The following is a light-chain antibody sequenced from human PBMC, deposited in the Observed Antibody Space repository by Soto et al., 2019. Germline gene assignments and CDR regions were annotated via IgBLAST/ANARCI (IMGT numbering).Light chain of an antibody. J-gene: IGKJ1*01. CDR1: QSVTNNY. CDR3: QHSASSSRT. CDR2: DAS. V-gene: IGKV3-20*01. Sequence: EIVLTQSPGTLSLSPGERATLSCRASQSVTNNYLAWYQQKPGQAPRLLIHDASSRATGIPDRFSGSGSGTDFTLTISRLEPGDFAVYYCQHSASSSRTFGQGTKVEIK.